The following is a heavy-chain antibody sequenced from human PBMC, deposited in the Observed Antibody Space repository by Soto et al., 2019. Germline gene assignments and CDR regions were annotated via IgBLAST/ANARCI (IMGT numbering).Heavy chain of an antibody. V-gene: IGHV3-15*01. CDR3: TTGNLGYCSGGSCYSDYYYYYMDV. J-gene: IGHJ6*03. CDR1: GFTFSNAW. D-gene: IGHD2-15*01. CDR2: IKSKTDGGTT. Sequence: GGSLRLSCAASGFTFSNAWMSWVRQAPGKGLEWVGRIKSKTDGGTTDYAAPVKGRFTISRDDSKNTLYLQMNSLKTEDTAVYYCTTGNLGYCSGGSCYSDYYYYYMDVWGKGTTVTVSS.